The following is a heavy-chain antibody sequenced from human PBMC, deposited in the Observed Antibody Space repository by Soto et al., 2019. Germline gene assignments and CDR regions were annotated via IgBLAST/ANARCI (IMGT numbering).Heavy chain of an antibody. J-gene: IGHJ4*02. Sequence: ASVKVSCKASGGTFSSYAISWVRQAPGQGLEWMGGIIPIFGTANYAQKFQGRVTITADESTSTAYMELSSMRSEDTAVYYCATLNRKGYNKPLDYWGQGTLVTVSS. D-gene: IGHD1-1*01. V-gene: IGHV1-69*13. CDR2: IIPIFGTA. CDR1: GGTFSSYA. CDR3: ATLNRKGYNKPLDY.